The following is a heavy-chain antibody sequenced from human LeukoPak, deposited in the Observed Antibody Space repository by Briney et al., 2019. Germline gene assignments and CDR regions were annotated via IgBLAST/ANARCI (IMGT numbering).Heavy chain of an antibody. CDR1: GGSISGYS. Sequence: SETLSLTCTVSGGSISGYSWTWIRQPPGQGLEWIGYLHNSRTTSYNPSLTGRVIISVDTAMDQISLKLNSVTAADAAVYYCARGHLGLSPWGQGTLVTVSS. CDR3: ARGHLGLSP. J-gene: IGHJ5*02. D-gene: IGHD3-10*01. CDR2: LHNSRTT. V-gene: IGHV4-59*01.